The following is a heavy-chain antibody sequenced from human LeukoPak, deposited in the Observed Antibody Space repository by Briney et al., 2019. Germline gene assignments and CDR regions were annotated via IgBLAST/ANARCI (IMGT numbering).Heavy chain of an antibody. CDR1: GGSISSYS. CDR2: IYYSGST. J-gene: IGHJ4*02. D-gene: IGHD2-15*01. Sequence: SETLSLTCTVSGGSISSYSWSWIRQPPGRGLEWIGYIYYSGSTNYNPSLKSRVTISVDMSKNQFSLKLSSVTAADTAVYYCATHPPKVCTGGSCTDYWGQGTLVTVSS. V-gene: IGHV4-59*01. CDR3: ATHPPKVCTGGSCTDY.